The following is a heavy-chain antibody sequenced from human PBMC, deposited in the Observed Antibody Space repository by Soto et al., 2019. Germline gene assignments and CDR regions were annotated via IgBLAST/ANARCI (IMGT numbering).Heavy chain of an antibody. D-gene: IGHD3-22*01. CDR3: ARLHHFFDTSGYPAFGIMDV. V-gene: IGHV4-59*01. Sequence: QVQLQESGPGLVKPSETLSLTCSVSGASISTYHWSWIRQPPGKGLEWIGYISDSGTTNYNPSVKSRVTISVDTSKNPISLRLSSVTAADTAVYYCARLHHFFDTSGYPAFGIMDVWGQGTTVTVSS. CDR2: ISDSGTT. J-gene: IGHJ6*02. CDR1: GASISTYH.